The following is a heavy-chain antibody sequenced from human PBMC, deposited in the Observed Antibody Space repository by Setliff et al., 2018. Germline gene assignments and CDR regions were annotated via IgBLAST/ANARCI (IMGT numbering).Heavy chain of an antibody. CDR2: IIPIFGTT. V-gene: IGHV1-69*13. Sequence: VASVKVSCKASGGSFSTYAISWARQAPGQGLEWMGVIIPIFGTTNNAQKFQGRATSIADESTSTAYLGLSSVRSEDTTVYFCARANYYDCSSHSVYGMHVWGQGTTVTVSS. CDR1: GGSFSTYA. CDR3: ARANYYDCSSHSVYGMHV. D-gene: IGHD3-22*01. J-gene: IGHJ6*02.